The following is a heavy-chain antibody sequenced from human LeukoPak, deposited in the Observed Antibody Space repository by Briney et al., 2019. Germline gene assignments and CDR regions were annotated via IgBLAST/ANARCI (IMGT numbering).Heavy chain of an antibody. CDR3: ARLGQGLPPSYYFGMDV. D-gene: IGHD6-19*01. Sequence: GSLRLSCAASGFTVSSNYMSWVRQAPGKGLEWVSVIYSGDSTYYADSVKGRFTISRDNSKNTLYLQMNTLRAEDTAVYYCARLGQGLPPSYYFGMDVWGQGTTVTV. V-gene: IGHV3-66*01. J-gene: IGHJ6*02. CDR2: IYSGDST. CDR1: GFTVSSNY.